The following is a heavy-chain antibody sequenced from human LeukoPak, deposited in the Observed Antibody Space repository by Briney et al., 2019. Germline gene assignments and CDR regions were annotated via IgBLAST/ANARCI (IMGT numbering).Heavy chain of an antibody. D-gene: IGHD3-9*01. CDR3: AKTRNILTGYYSLDY. J-gene: IGHJ4*02. Sequence: GGSLRLSCAASGFTFSSYAMSWVRQAPGKGLEWGSAISGSGGSTYYADSVKGRFTISRDNSKNTLYLQMSRLRAEDTAVYYCAKTRNILTGYYSLDYWGQGTLVTVSS. CDR1: GFTFSSYA. CDR2: ISGSGGST. V-gene: IGHV3-23*01.